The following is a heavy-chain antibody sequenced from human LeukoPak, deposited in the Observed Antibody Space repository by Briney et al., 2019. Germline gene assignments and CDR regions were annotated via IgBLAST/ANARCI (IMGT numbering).Heavy chain of an antibody. CDR2: VDPGDSQT. Sequence: GESLKISSKGSAYSFTNYWISWVRQMPGKGLEWIGRVDPGDSQTNYSPSFQGHVTISADKSISTAYLHWSSLKASDTAMYYCARHSSVLNSFDPWGQGTLVTVSS. J-gene: IGHJ5*02. CDR3: ARHSSVLNSFDP. D-gene: IGHD3-22*01. CDR1: AYSFTNYW. V-gene: IGHV5-10-1*01.